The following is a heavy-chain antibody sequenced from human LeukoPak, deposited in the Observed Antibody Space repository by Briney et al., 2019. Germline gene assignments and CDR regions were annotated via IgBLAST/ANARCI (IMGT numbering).Heavy chain of an antibody. CDR3: ARVRGKYYYGSGKLGFFDY. CDR2: INHSGST. CDR1: GGSCSGYY. J-gene: IGHJ4*02. D-gene: IGHD3-10*01. Sequence: SETLSLTCAVYGGSCSGYYWSWIRQPPGKGLEWIGEINHSGSTNYNPSLKSRVTISVDTSKNQFSLKLSSVTAADTAVYYCARVRGKYYYGSGKLGFFDYWGQGTLVTVSS. V-gene: IGHV4-34*01.